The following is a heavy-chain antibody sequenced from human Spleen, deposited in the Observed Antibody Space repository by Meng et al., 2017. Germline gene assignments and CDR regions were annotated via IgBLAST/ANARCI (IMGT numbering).Heavy chain of an antibody. J-gene: IGHJ4*02. V-gene: IGHV4-59*01. CDR1: DGSINNYY. Sequence: SETLSLTCTVSDGSINNYYWSWIRQPPGKGLEWIGYISYSGSTNYNPSLKSRVTISLDTSKRQFSLQLSSVTAADTAMYYCARGSTVTKFDYWGQGTLVTVSS. CDR3: ARGSTVTKFDY. CDR2: ISYSGST. D-gene: IGHD4-17*01.